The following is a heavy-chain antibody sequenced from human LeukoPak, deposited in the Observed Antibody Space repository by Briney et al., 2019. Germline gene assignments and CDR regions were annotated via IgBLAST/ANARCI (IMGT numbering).Heavy chain of an antibody. V-gene: IGHV1-46*01. CDR3: ARGGYYDTLTGNYGMDV. CDR2: INPSGGST. D-gene: IGHD3-9*01. CDR1: GYTFTSYY. Sequence: ASVKVSCKASGYTFTSYYMHWVRQAPGQGLEWMGIINPSGGSTSYAQKFQGRVTMTRDTSTSTVYMELSSLRSEDTAVYYCARGGYYDTLTGNYGMDVWGKGTTVTVSS. J-gene: IGHJ6*04.